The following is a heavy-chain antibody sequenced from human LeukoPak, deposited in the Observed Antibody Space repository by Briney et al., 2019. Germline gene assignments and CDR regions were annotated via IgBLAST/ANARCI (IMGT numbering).Heavy chain of an antibody. CDR1: GFTISSYA. CDR3: ARAYYGSGSRLRY. D-gene: IGHD3-10*01. V-gene: IGHV3-30-3*01. CDR2: ISYDGSNK. J-gene: IGHJ4*02. Sequence: GGSLRLSCAASGFTISSYAMHWVRQAPGKGLEWVAVISYDGSNKYYADSVKGRFTISRDNSKNTLYLQMNSLRAEDTAVYYCARAYYGSGSRLRYWGQGTLVTVSS.